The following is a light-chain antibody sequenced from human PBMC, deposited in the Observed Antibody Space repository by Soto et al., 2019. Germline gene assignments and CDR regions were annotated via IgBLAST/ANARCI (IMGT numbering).Light chain of an antibody. Sequence: EIVLTQSPATLSLSPGDGATLSCRASQSVAKYLVWYQQKPGQSPRLLIYETSERASGVPARFSGSGSGTDFTLTISGLEPEDFASYYCQQRVSGPWTFGQGTRVEF. CDR3: QQRVSGPWT. J-gene: IGKJ1*01. CDR1: QSVAKY. CDR2: ETS. V-gene: IGKV3-11*01.